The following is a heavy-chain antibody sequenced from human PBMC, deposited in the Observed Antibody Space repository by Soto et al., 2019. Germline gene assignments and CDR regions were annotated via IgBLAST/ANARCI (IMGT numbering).Heavy chain of an antibody. V-gene: IGHV3-30*18. J-gene: IGHJ4*02. CDR2: ISYDGSNK. Sequence: PGGSLRLSCAASGFTFSSYGMHWVRQAPGKGLEWVAVISYDGSNKYYADSVKGRFTISRDNSKNTLYLQMNSLRAEDTAVYYCAKSPRRYSSSPGGYFDYWGQGTLVTVS. CDR3: AKSPRRYSSSPGGYFDY. CDR1: GFTFSSYG. D-gene: IGHD6-6*01.